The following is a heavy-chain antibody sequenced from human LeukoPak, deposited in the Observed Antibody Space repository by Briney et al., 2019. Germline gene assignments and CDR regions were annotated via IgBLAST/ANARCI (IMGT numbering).Heavy chain of an antibody. CDR1: GFSFSSYA. D-gene: IGHD6-6*01. CDR3: AKGGAARPYAAYYYYYYIDV. V-gene: IGHV3-9*01. Sequence: PGGSLRLSCAASGFSFSSYAMSWVRQTPARGLEWVSGISWNSGSIGYADSVKGRFTISRDNAKNSLYLQMNSLRAEDTALYYCAKGGAARPYAAYYYYYYIDVWGKGTTVTVSS. J-gene: IGHJ6*03. CDR2: ISWNSGSI.